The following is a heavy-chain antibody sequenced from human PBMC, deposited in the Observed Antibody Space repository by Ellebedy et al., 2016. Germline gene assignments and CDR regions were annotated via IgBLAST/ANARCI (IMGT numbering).Heavy chain of an antibody. CDR2: INQDGSEK. CDR3: ARLGIREGVDP. J-gene: IGHJ5*02. Sequence: GGSLRLXXAASGGIFSGTSMNWVRQAPGKGLEWVANINQDGSEKHYVDSVKGRFTISRDNAKNTLYLQMNSLRADDTAVYFCARLGIREGVDPWGQGILVTVSS. CDR1: GGIFSGTS. V-gene: IGHV3-7*01. D-gene: IGHD3-16*01.